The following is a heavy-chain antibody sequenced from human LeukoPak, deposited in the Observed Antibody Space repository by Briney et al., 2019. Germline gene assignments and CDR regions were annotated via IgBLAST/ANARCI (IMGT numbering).Heavy chain of an antibody. V-gene: IGHV1-46*01. D-gene: IGHD6-19*01. CDR3: ARDQGGQWLAESTNNWSDP. CDR2: INPSGGST. Sequence: ASVKVSCKASGYTFTSYYMHWVRQAPGQGLEWMGIINPSGGSTSYAQKFQGRVTMTRDMSTSTVYMELSSLRSEDTAVYYCARDQGGQWLAESTNNWSDPWGQGTLVTVSS. J-gene: IGHJ5*02. CDR1: GYTFTSYY.